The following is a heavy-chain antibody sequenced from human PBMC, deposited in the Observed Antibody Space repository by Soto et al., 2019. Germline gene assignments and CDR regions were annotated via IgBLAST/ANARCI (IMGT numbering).Heavy chain of an antibody. CDR2: INHSGST. D-gene: IGHD4-17*01. V-gene: IGHV4-34*01. J-gene: IGHJ5*02. Sequence: QVQLQQWGAGLLKPSETLSLTCAVYGGSFSGYYWSWIRQPPGKGLEWIGEINHSGSTNYNPSLKSRVTISVDTSKNQFSLKVSSVTAADTAVYYCARSGGATVTSRRNWFDPWGQGTLVTVSS. CDR1: GGSFSGYY. CDR3: ARSGGATVTSRRNWFDP.